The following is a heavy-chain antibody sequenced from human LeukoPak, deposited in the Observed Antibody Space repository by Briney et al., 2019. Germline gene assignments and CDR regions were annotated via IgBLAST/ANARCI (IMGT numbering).Heavy chain of an antibody. CDR2: IYNSGST. J-gene: IGHJ4*02. Sequence: SETLSLTCSVSGDCISIYCWSWIRQPPGKGLEWIGYIYNSGSTNYNPSLKSRVTISVDTSKNQFSLKLTSVTAADTAVYYCARDRELGYWGQGTLVTVSS. CDR3: ARDRELGY. D-gene: IGHD3-10*01. CDR1: GDCISIYC. V-gene: IGHV4-59*01.